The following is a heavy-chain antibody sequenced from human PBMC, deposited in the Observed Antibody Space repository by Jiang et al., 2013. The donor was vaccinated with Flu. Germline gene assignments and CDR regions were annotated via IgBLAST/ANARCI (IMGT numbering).Heavy chain of an antibody. D-gene: IGHD3-10*01. CDR2: INTNTGNP. CDR3: ARDKELWFGESSYYYGMDV. CDR1: GYTFTSYA. V-gene: IGHV7-4-1*01. J-gene: IGHJ6*02. Sequence: SGYTFTSYAMNWVRQAPGQGLEWMGWINTNTGNPTYAQGFTGRFVFSLDTSVSTAYLQICSLKAEDTAVYYCARDKELWFGESSYYYGMDVWGQGTTVTVSS.